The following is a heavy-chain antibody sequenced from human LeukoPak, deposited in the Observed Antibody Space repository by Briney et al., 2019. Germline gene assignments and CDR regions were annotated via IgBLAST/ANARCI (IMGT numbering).Heavy chain of an antibody. Sequence: GASVKVSCKASGGTFSSYAISWVRQAPGQGPEWMGGIIPIFGTANYAQKFQGRVTITADESTSTAYMELSSLRSEDTAVYYCARDRRGYCSGGSCPSYAGDAFDIWGQGTMVTVSS. CDR3: ARDRRGYCSGGSCPSYAGDAFDI. V-gene: IGHV1-69*13. CDR1: GGTFSSYA. CDR2: IIPIFGTA. J-gene: IGHJ3*02. D-gene: IGHD2-15*01.